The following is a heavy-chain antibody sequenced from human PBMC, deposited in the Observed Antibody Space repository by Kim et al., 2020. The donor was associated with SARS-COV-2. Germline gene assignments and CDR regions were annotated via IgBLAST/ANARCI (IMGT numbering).Heavy chain of an antibody. V-gene: IGHV5-51*01. Sequence: GESLKISCQGSGYSFTSYWIGWVRQMPGKGLEWMGIIYPGDSDTRYSPSFQDQVTISADKSISTAYLQWSSLKASDTAMYYCARGSVYYYGSGRRGRAFDIWGQGTMVTVSS. D-gene: IGHD3-10*01. CDR3: ARGSVYYYGSGRRGRAFDI. CDR1: GYSFTSYW. CDR2: IYPGDSDT. J-gene: IGHJ3*02.